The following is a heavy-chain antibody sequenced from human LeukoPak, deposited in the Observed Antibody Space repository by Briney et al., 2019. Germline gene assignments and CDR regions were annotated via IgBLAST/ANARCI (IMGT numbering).Heavy chain of an antibody. Sequence: GGTLRLSCAVSGFTFSSYSRSWVRQAPGKGLEWVASINSSSSYIYYADSVKGRFTISRDNAKTSLYLQMNSLRAEDTAVYYCARGKRITIFGVVIKEDYYGMDVWGQGTTVTVSS. J-gene: IGHJ6*02. D-gene: IGHD3-3*01. CDR3: ARGKRITIFGVVIKEDYYGMDV. CDR1: GFTFSSYS. CDR2: INSSSSYI. V-gene: IGHV3-21*01.